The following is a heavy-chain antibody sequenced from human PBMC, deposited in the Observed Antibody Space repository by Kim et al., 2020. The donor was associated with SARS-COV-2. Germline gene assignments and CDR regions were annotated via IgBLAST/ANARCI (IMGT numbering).Heavy chain of an antibody. CDR1: GFTFDDYA. CDR2: ISGDGGST. CDR3: AKDGTKRTSYYYYYGLDV. J-gene: IGHJ6*02. Sequence: GGSLRLSCAASGFTFDDYAMHWVRQAPGKGLQWVSLISGDGGSTFYADSVKGRFTISRDNNKNSLYLQMNSLRTEDTALYFCAKDGTKRTSYYYYYGLDVWGQGTTVTVSS. V-gene: IGHV3-43*02. D-gene: IGHD1-7*01.